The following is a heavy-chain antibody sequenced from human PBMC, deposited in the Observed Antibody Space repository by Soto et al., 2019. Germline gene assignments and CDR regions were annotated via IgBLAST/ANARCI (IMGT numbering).Heavy chain of an antibody. Sequence: SQTLSLTWAICGDSFSTDSAAWNWIRLSPSRGLEWLARTYYRSRWYNDYAVSVRSRITVNPDTSKNQFSLQLTSVTPEDTAVYYCAGTTSHQWYYMDVWGKGTTVTVSS. D-gene: IGHD1-7*01. CDR3: AGTTSHQWYYMDV. CDR2: TYYRSRWYN. CDR1: GDSFSTDSAA. J-gene: IGHJ6*03. V-gene: IGHV6-1*01.